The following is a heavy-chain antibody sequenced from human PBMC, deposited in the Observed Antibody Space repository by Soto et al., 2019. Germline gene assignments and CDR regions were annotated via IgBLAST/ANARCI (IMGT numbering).Heavy chain of an antibody. D-gene: IGHD6-6*01. CDR1: GGTFSDYT. Sequence: QVQLVQSGAEVKRPGSSVKVSCMASGGTFSDYTFSWVRQAPGQVLEWLGGIIPCFGSSKYAPHFQARGNCSADESTATAFMDLSSLRSGDTAVYYCAAKKYRTSSHNFFYNYGMDIWGHGTTVTVSS. CDR3: AAKKYRTSSHNFFYNYGMDI. CDR2: IIPCFGSS. J-gene: IGHJ6*02. V-gene: IGHV1-69*01.